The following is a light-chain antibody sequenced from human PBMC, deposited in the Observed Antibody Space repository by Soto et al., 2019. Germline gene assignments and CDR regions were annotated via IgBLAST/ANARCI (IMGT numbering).Light chain of an antibody. CDR3: SSYTSSSTVL. Sequence: QSALTQPPSVSGYPGQSVTISCTGTSSDVGSYNRVSWYQQPPGTAPKLMIYEVSNRPSGVPHRFSGSKSGNTASLTISGLQAEDEADYYCSSYTSSSTVLFGGGTKLTVL. V-gene: IGLV2-18*02. CDR1: SSDVGSYNR. J-gene: IGLJ2*01. CDR2: EVS.